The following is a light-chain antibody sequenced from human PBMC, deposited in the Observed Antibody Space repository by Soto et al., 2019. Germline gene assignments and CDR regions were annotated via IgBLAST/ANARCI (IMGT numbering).Light chain of an antibody. CDR2: EVN. V-gene: IGLV2-8*01. Sequence: QSVLTQPPSASGSPGQSVTISCTGTTSDVGGFNFVSWCQQYPGKAPKLIIYEVNKRPSGVPDRFSGSKSGSSASLTVSGLQAEDEADYYCISYAGSNTWVFGGGTKVTVL. CDR3: ISYAGSNTWV. J-gene: IGLJ3*02. CDR1: TSDVGGFNF.